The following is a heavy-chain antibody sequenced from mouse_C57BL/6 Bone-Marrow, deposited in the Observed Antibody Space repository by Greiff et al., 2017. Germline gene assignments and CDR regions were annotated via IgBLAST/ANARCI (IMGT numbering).Heavy chain of an antibody. CDR2: IYPGSGNT. V-gene: IGHV1-76*01. D-gene: IGHD2-1*01. CDR1: GYTFTDYY. J-gene: IGHJ2*01. CDR3: ARSIYPYYFDY. Sequence: QVQLQQSGAELVRPGASVKLSCKASGYTFTDYYINWVKQRPGQGLEWIARIYPGSGNTYYNEKFKGKATLTAEKSSSTAYMQLSSLTSEDSAVYFCARSIYPYYFDYWGQGTTLTVSS.